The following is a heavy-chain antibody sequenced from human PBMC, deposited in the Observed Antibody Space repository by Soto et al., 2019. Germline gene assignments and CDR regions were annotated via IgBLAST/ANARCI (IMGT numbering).Heavy chain of an antibody. J-gene: IGHJ6*02. D-gene: IGHD4-17*01. CDR1: GGTFSSYA. CDR2: IIPIFGTA. Sequence: ASVNVSCKASGGTFSSYAISWVRQAPGQGLEWMGGIIPIFGTANYAQKFQGRVAITADESTSTAYMELSSLRSEDTAVYYCARARGIYGDYVFYYGMDVWGQGTTVTVSS. V-gene: IGHV1-69*13. CDR3: ARARGIYGDYVFYYGMDV.